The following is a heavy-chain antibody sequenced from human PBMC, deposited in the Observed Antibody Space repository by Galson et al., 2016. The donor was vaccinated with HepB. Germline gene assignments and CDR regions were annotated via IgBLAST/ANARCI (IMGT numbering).Heavy chain of an antibody. CDR1: GFTFSSFA. CDR3: GKPNSDGWRIFTN. J-gene: IGHJ4*02. D-gene: IGHD6-19*01. Sequence: SLRLSCAASGFTFSSFAMSWVRQAPGKGLEWVSGISDNSGGTYYADSVKGRFTISSDNSKSTLYLQMNSLRAEDTAISYCGKPNSDGWRIFTNWGQGTPVTISS. V-gene: IGHV3-23*01. CDR2: ISDNSGGT.